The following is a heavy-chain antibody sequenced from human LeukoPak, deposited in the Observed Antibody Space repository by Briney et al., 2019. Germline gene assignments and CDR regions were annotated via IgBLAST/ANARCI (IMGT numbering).Heavy chain of an antibody. D-gene: IGHD5-18*01. J-gene: IGHJ4*02. Sequence: ASVKVSCKASGYTFTGYYMHWVRQAPGQGLEWMGWINPNSGGTNYAQKFQGRVTMTRDTSINTAHMELSRLRSDDTAVYYCARDRYSFGYRYFDYWGQGTLVTVSS. CDR1: GYTFTGYY. CDR2: INPNSGGT. CDR3: ARDRYSFGYRYFDY. V-gene: IGHV1-2*02.